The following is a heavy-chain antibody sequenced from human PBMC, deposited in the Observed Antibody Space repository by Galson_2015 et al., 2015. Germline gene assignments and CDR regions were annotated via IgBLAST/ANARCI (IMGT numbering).Heavy chain of an antibody. D-gene: IGHD1-26*01. CDR2: ISSSSSTI. CDR1: GFTFSSYS. V-gene: IGHV3-48*01. J-gene: IGHJ4*02. Sequence: SLRLSCAASGFTFSSYSMNWVRQAPGKGLEWVSYISSSSSTIYYADSVKGRFTISRDNAKNSLYLQMNSLRAEDTAVYYCARTGVIVGRFIEPFDYWGQGTLVTVSS. CDR3: ARTGVIVGRFIEPFDY.